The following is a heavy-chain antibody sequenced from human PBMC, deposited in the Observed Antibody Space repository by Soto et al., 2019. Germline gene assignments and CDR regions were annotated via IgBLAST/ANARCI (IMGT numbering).Heavy chain of an antibody. V-gene: IGHV1-18*04. CDR3: AISTWSLSYFGMDV. J-gene: IGHJ6*02. CDR1: GYNFSDYG. Sequence: ASVKVSCKASGYNFSDYGVNWVRQDPGQGLEWMGWISSYSGQTMIPRKFQGRVTMTTDTPTSTGYMELRGLTSDDTALYYCAISTWSLSYFGMDVWGQGTKVTVSS. D-gene: IGHD3-3*01. CDR2: ISSYSGQT.